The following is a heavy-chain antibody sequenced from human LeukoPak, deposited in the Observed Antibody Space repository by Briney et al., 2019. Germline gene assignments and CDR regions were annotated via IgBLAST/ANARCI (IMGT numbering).Heavy chain of an antibody. CDR3: ARDWYSGSYPPLYYMDV. J-gene: IGHJ6*03. Sequence: PGGSLRLSCAASGFTFSDYYMSWIRQARGKGLEWVSYISSSGSTIYYADSVKGRFTISRDNAQNSLYLQMNSLRAEDTAVYYCARDWYSGSYPPLYYMDVWGKGTTVTVSS. CDR2: ISSSGSTI. CDR1: GFTFSDYY. V-gene: IGHV3-11*04. D-gene: IGHD1-26*01.